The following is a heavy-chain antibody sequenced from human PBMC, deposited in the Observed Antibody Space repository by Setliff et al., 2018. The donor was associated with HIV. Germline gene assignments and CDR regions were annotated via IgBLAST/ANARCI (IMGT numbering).Heavy chain of an antibody. D-gene: IGHD4-4*01. CDR2: IGGSGT. CDR3: ARDRERWLQSRLFDP. CDR1: GFTFSNYA. J-gene: IGHJ5*02. Sequence: PGGSLRLSCAASGFTFSNYAMSWVRQAPGKGLEWVSAIGGSGTYYADSVKGRFTISRDKSKNTVFLQMNSLRAEDTAIYYCARDRERWLQSRLFDPWGQGTLVTVSS. V-gene: IGHV3-23*01.